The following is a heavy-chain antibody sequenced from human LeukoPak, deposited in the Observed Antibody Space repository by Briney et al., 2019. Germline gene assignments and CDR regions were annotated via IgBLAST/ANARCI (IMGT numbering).Heavy chain of an antibody. V-gene: IGHV3-30*01. CDR1: GFTFSSYA. CDR2: ISYDGSNK. CDR3: ARELELRSLDY. J-gene: IGHJ4*02. D-gene: IGHD1-7*01. Sequence: GGSLRPSCAASGFTFSSYAMHWVRQAPGKGLEWVAVISYDGSNKYYADSVKGRFTISRDNSKNTLYLQMNSLRAEDTAVYYCARELELRSLDYWGQGTLVTVSS.